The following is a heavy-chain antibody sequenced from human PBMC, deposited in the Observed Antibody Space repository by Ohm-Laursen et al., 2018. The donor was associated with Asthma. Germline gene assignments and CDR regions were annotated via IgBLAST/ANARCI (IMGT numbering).Heavy chain of an antibody. D-gene: IGHD3-10*01. V-gene: IGHV3-21*04. J-gene: IGHJ6*02. Sequence: SLRLSCSASGFTFSHYNMNWVRQAPGKGLEWVSSITDTSRYIKYADSVKGRFTISRDNAKNSLYLQMNSLRAEDTALYYCAKELSYYYGMDVWGQGTTVTVSS. CDR3: AKELSYYYGMDV. CDR2: ITDTSRYI. CDR1: GFTFSHYN.